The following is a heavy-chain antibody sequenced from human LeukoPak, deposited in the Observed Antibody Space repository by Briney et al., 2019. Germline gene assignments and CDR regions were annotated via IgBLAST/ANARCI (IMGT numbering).Heavy chain of an antibody. CDR2: IKQDGSEK. CDR1: GFTFNSYW. Sequence: GGSLRLSCAASGFTFNSYWMNWVRQAPGKGLEWVANIKQDGSEKYYVDSVKGRFTISRDNAENSLYLQMNSLRAEDTAVYYCAKLAAAGGGYWGQGTLVTVSS. J-gene: IGHJ4*02. D-gene: IGHD6-13*01. CDR3: AKLAAAGGGY. V-gene: IGHV3-7*03.